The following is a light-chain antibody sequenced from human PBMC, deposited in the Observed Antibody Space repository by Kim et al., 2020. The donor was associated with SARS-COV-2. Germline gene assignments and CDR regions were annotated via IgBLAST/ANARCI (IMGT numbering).Light chain of an antibody. Sequence: VAVGDRVIITCRASQGSANNVAWFQQKPAKAPKSLVYAASSLESGVPSRFSGSGSGTDFILTISSLQPEDYATYYCQQYAGYPRTFGQGTKVDIK. V-gene: IGKV1-16*01. CDR1: QGSANN. J-gene: IGKJ1*01. CDR3: QQYAGYPRT. CDR2: AAS.